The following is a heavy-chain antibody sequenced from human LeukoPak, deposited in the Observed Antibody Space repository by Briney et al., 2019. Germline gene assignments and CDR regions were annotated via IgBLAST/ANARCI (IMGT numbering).Heavy chain of an antibody. Sequence: SETLSLTCAVYGGSFSDYYWSWIRQPPGKGLEWIGEINHSGSTNYNPSLKSRVTISVDTSKNQFSLKLSSVTAADTAVYYCAREGYCSGGSCYPEYFQHWGQGTLVTVSS. CDR1: GGSFSDYY. J-gene: IGHJ1*01. V-gene: IGHV4-34*01. CDR2: INHSGST. D-gene: IGHD2-15*01. CDR3: AREGYCSGGSCYPEYFQH.